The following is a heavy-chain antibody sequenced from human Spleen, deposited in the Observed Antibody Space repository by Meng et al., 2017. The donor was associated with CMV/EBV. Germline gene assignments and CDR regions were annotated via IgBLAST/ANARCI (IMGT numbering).Heavy chain of an antibody. J-gene: IGHJ4*02. CDR1: GFTFSSYW. Sequence: GESLKISCAASGFTFSSYWMSWVRQAPGKGLEWVANIKQDGSEKYYVDSVKGRFTISRDNAKNSLYLQMNSLRAEDTAVYYCARWKPRVDYWGQGTLGTVSS. CDR2: IKQDGSEK. CDR3: ARWKPRVDY. D-gene: IGHD1-1*01. V-gene: IGHV3-7*01.